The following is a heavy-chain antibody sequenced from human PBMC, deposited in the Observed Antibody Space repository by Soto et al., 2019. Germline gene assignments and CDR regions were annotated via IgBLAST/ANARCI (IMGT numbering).Heavy chain of an antibody. D-gene: IGHD6-19*01. J-gene: IGHJ4*02. CDR2: IYYSGST. V-gene: IGHV4-61*01. CDR3: ARDPLGYSSSHFFDQ. CDR1: GVSVSSGSHY. Sequence: QVQLQESGPGLVKPSETLSVTCSVSGVSVSSGSHYWSWIRQSPGKGLEWIGFIYYSGSTNYNPSLMSRVTISVDTSKNQFSLKVTSVTAADTAVYFCARDPLGYSSSHFFDQWGQGTLVTVSS.